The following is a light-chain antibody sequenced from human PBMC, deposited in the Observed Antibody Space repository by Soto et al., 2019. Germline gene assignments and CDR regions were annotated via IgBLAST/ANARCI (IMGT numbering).Light chain of an antibody. V-gene: IGKV3-20*01. CDR3: QQYGSSRT. CDR1: QSVSSSY. J-gene: IGKJ1*01. Sequence: EIVLTQSPGTLSLSPGERATLSCRASQSVSSSYLAWYQQKPGQAPRLLIYGASSRATGIPDRFSGSWSWTVFTLTISRLEPEDLSVYYCQQYGSSRTFGQVTKVEIK. CDR2: GAS.